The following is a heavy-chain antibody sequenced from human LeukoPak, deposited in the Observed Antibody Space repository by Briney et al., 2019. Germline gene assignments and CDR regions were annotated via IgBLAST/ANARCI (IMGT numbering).Heavy chain of an antibody. D-gene: IGHD3-3*01. Sequence: GGSLRLSCAASGYTFSSYGMHWVRQAPGKGLEWVAFIRYDGSNKYYADSVKGRFTISRDNSKNTLYLQMNSLRADDTAVYYCARGLRFMEWLPDYFDDWGKGTLVTVSS. CDR3: ARGLRFMEWLPDYFDD. J-gene: IGHJ4*01. CDR2: IRYDGSNK. CDR1: GYTFSSYG. V-gene: IGHV3-30*02.